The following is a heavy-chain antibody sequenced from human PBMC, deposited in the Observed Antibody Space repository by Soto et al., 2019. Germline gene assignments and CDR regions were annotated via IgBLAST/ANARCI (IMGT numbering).Heavy chain of an antibody. Sequence: SETLSLTCTVSGGSISSYYWSWIRQPPGKGLEWIGYIYYSGSTNYNPSLKSRVTISVDTSKNQFSLKLSSVTAADTAVYYCTRRRPSDSSGDSNPYYFDYWGQGSLVTVSS. V-gene: IGHV4-59*01. CDR3: TRRRPSDSSGDSNPYYFDY. CDR1: GGSISSYY. D-gene: IGHD3-22*01. J-gene: IGHJ4*02. CDR2: IYYSGST.